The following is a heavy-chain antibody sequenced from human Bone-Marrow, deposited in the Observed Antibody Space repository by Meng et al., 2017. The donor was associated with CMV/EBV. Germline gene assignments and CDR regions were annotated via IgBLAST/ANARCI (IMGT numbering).Heavy chain of an antibody. Sequence: GESLKISCAASGFTFSSYSMNWVRQAPGKGLEWVSSISSSSSYIYYADSVKGRFTISRDNAKNSLYLQMNSLRAEDTAVYYCAKSSSRDPYYYYGMDVWGQGPTVPVSS. D-gene: IGHD6-6*01. CDR3: AKSSSRDPYYYYGMDV. CDR1: GFTFSSYS. CDR2: ISSSSSYI. J-gene: IGHJ6*02. V-gene: IGHV3-21*01.